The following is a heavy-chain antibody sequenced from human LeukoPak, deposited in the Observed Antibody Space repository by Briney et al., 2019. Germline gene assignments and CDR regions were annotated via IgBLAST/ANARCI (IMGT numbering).Heavy chain of an antibody. D-gene: IGHD4-17*01. Sequence: ASVKVSCKASGYTFTGYYMHWVRQAPGQGLEWMGWINPNSGGTNYAQKFQGRVTMTRDTSISTAYMELSRLRSDDTAVYYCAREVPVPYGDSNDHYYYYGMDVWGQGTTVTVSS. CDR2: INPNSGGT. J-gene: IGHJ6*02. CDR1: GYTFTGYY. V-gene: IGHV1-2*02. CDR3: AREVPVPYGDSNDHYYYYGMDV.